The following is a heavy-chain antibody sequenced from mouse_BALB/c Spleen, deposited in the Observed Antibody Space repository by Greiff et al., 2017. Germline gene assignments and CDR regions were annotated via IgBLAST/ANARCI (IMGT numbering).Heavy chain of an antibody. Sequence: DVKLVESGGGLVQPGGSLKLSCAASGFTFSSYTMSWVRQTPEKRLEWVAYISNGGGSTYYPDTVKGRFTISRDNAKNTLYLQMSSLKSEDTAMYYCARQRYGGTWYFDYWGQGTTLTVSS. J-gene: IGHJ2*01. CDR2: ISNGGGST. D-gene: IGHD2-14*01. CDR1: GFTFSSYT. CDR3: ARQRYGGTWYFDY. V-gene: IGHV5-12-2*01.